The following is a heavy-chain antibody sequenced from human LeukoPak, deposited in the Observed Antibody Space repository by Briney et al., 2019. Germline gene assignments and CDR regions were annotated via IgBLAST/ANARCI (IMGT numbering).Heavy chain of an antibody. V-gene: IGHV4-61*02. CDR2: IHTSGSA. CDR3: ARGLATRPDWFDP. Sequence: PSQTLSLTCTVSGGSISSGNFYWSRIRQPPGKGLEWIGRIHTSGSANSNPSLKSRVTISVDTSKNQLSLNLTSVTAADTAVYYFARGLATRPDWFDPRGKGTLVTVSS. D-gene: IGHD6-6*01. J-gene: IGHJ5*02. CDR1: GGSISSGNFY.